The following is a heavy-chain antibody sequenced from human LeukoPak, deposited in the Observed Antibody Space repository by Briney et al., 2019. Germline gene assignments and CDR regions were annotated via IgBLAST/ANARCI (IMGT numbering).Heavy chain of an antibody. J-gene: IGHJ5*02. D-gene: IGHD2-2*01. CDR2: INPNSGGT. CDR1: GYTFTGYY. CDR3: ARVGQAYCSSTSCPPARWFDP. Sequence: ASVKVSCKASGYTFTGYYMHWVRQAPGQGLEWMGWINPNSGGTNHAQKFQGRVTMTRDTSISTAYMELSRLRSDDTAVYYCARVGQAYCSSTSCPPARWFDPWGQGTLVTVSS. V-gene: IGHV1-2*02.